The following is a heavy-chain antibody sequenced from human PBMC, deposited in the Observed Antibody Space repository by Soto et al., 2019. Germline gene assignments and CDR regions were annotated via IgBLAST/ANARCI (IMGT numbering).Heavy chain of an antibody. Sequence: QVHLVQSGAEVKKPGASVKVSCKCSGYTFTSYGITWVRQAPGQGLEWMGWISAHTDKTDYAQKVQGRVTVSRDTSKSTAYMELRSLRADDTAVYYCARGGWGDYWGQGALVTVSS. CDR1: GYTFTSYG. V-gene: IGHV1-18*01. CDR2: ISAHTDKT. D-gene: IGHD3-16*01. J-gene: IGHJ4*02. CDR3: ARGGWGDY.